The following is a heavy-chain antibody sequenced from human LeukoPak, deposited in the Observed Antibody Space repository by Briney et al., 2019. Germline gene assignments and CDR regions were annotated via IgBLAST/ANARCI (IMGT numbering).Heavy chain of an antibody. V-gene: IGHV1-2*02. Sequence: ASVKVSCKASGYTFTGYYMHWVRQAPGQGLEWMGWINPNSGGTNYAQKFQGRVTMTRDTSISTAYMELSRLRSDDTAVYYCARDFSSGWYAPQRAPFDYWGQGTLVTVSS. CDR2: INPNSGGT. D-gene: IGHD6-19*01. CDR3: ARDFSSGWYAPQRAPFDY. J-gene: IGHJ4*02. CDR1: GYTFTGYY.